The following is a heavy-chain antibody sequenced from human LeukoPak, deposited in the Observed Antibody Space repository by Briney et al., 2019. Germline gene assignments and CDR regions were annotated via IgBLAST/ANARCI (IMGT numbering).Heavy chain of an antibody. V-gene: IGHV4-61*02. J-gene: IGHJ6*04. CDR1: GGSISSGGYY. Sequence: NASQTLSLTCTVSGGSISSGGYYWSWIRQPAGKGLEWIGRIYTSGSTNYNPSLKSRVTISLDTSKNQFSLKLSSVTAADTAVYYCARRGDVWGKGITVTVSS. CDR3: ARRGDV. CDR2: IYTSGST.